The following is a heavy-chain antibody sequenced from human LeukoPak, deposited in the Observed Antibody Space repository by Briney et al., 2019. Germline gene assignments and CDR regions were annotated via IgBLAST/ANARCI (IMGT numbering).Heavy chain of an antibody. CDR1: GYTFTSYG. V-gene: IGHV1-18*01. J-gene: IGHJ4*02. CDR2: ISAYNGNT. Sequence: ASVKVSCKASGYTFTSYGISWVRQAPGQGLEWMGWISAYNGNTNYAQKLQGRVTMTTDTSTSTAYMEMRSLRSDDTAVYYCAREVPYDTSVYYQPFDFWGQGTLVTVSS. CDR3: AREVPYDTSVYYQPFDF. D-gene: IGHD3-22*01.